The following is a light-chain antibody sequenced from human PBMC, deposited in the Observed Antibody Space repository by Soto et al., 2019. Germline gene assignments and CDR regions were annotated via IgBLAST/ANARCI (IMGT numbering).Light chain of an antibody. J-gene: IGLJ2*01. CDR3: ASWDDSLRAVV. CDR1: TSNIGGSNA. V-gene: IGLV1-47*02. CDR2: HNN. Sequence: QSVLTQPPSVYGTPGQRVAISCSGSTSNIGGSNAVYWYQHVPGTAPKLLIHHNNLRPSGVPDRFSGSKFGTSGSLAISGLQADDEADYYCASWDDSLRAVVFGGGTKLTVL.